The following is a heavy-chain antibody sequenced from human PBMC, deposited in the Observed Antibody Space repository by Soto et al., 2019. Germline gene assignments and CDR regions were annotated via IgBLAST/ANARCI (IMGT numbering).Heavy chain of an antibody. CDR3: AHDSHGGNTYFDL. J-gene: IGHJ4*02. CDR1: RGSISSGNFY. Sequence: VQLQESGPGLVRPSETLSLTCTVSRGSISSGNFYWSWIRQPPGKGLEWIGYIYFSGSTSYSPSLKSRLTISLNTSNNQFSLKLTSVTAADTAVYYCAHDSHGGNTYFDLWGQGGLVTVSS. CDR2: IYFSGST. V-gene: IGHV4-30-4*01. D-gene: IGHD1-26*01.